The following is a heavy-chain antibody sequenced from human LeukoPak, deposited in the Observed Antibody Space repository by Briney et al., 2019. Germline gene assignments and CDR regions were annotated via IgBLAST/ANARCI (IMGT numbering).Heavy chain of an antibody. D-gene: IGHD6-13*01. Sequence: QTGGSLRLSCAASGFTFSSYAMSWVRQAPGKGLEWVSVISGNGGSTHYADSVKGRFTVSRDNSKNTLYLQMNSLRAEDTAVYYCAKAVSIGIAAAGTGYWGQGTLVTVSS. CDR3: AKAVSIGIAAAGTGY. J-gene: IGHJ4*02. CDR2: ISGNGGST. V-gene: IGHV3-23*01. CDR1: GFTFSSYA.